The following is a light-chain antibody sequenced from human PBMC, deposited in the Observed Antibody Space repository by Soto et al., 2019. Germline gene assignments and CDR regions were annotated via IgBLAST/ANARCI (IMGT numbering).Light chain of an antibody. CDR3: QQYFSNPYS. V-gene: IGKV4-1*01. Sequence: DIVMTQSPDSLAVSLGERATIYCKSSQSLLYNSINKTYLAWYQQRPGQPPKLLIYWASTRESGVPDRFSGSGSGTDFTLTISNLQAADVAVYYCQQYFSNPYSFGRGTNLEIK. CDR1: QSLLYNSINKTY. J-gene: IGKJ2*03. CDR2: WAS.